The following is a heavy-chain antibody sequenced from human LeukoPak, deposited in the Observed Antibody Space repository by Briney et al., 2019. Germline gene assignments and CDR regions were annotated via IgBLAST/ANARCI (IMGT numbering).Heavy chain of an antibody. CDR1: GGSFSGYY. J-gene: IGHJ4*02. V-gene: IGHV4-34*01. CDR2: INHSGST. CDR3: ARAEDCSGGSCFFFAF. D-gene: IGHD2-15*01. Sequence: SETLSLTCAVYGGSFSGYYWSWVRQPPGKGLEWIGEINHSGSTNDNPSFKSRVTISVDTSKNQFSLKMSSVTAADTAVYYCARAEDCSGGSCFFFAFWGQGNLVTVSS.